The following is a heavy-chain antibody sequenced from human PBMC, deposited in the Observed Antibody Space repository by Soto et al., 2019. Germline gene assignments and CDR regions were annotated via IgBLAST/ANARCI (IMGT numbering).Heavy chain of an antibody. CDR1: GFTFSSYG. V-gene: IGHV3-33*01. D-gene: IGHD2-2*01. Sequence: QVQLGESGGGVVQPGRSLRLSCAASGFTFSSYGMHWVRQAPGKGLEWVAVIWYDGSNKYYADSVKGRFTISRDNSKNTLYLQMNSLRAEDTAVYYCARDVPYRGLDYYYGMDVWGQGTTVTVSS. CDR2: IWYDGSNK. CDR3: ARDVPYRGLDYYYGMDV. J-gene: IGHJ6*02.